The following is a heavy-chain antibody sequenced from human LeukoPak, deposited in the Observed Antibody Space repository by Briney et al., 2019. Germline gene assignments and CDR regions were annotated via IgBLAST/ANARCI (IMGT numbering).Heavy chain of an antibody. V-gene: IGHV3-7*01. Sequence: GGSLRLSCAASGFTFSSYWMSWVRQAPGKGLEWVANIKQDGSEKYYVDSVKGRFTISRDNAENSLYLQMNSLRAEDTAVYYCARVDRQRNNDYWGQGTLVTVSS. D-gene: IGHD1/OR15-1a*01. J-gene: IGHJ4*02. CDR3: ARVDRQRNNDY. CDR2: IKQDGSEK. CDR1: GFTFSSYW.